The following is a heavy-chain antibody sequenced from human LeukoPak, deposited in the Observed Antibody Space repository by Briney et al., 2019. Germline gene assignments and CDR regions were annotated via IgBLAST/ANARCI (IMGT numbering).Heavy chain of an antibody. J-gene: IGHJ5*02. CDR3: ARGPNKYDGGNSGSAWFDP. V-gene: IGHV1-8*01. CDR1: GYTFTTYD. D-gene: IGHD4-23*01. Sequence: ASVKVSCKASGYTFTTYDINWVRQATGQGLEWMGWMNPNSGNTGYTQKFQGRVTMTRNTSISTAYMELSSLRSEDTAVYYCARGPNKYDGGNSGSAWFDPWGQGSLVTVSS. CDR2: MNPNSGNT.